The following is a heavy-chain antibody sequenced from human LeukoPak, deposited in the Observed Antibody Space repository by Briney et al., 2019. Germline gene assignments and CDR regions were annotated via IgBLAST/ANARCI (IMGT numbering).Heavy chain of an antibody. CDR1: GYTFTIYG. V-gene: IGHV1-18*01. CDR2: ISAYNGNA. J-gene: IGHJ4*02. CDR3: ARAYYESSAYRHAVYFDY. D-gene: IGHD3-22*01. Sequence: GASVKVSCKASGYTFTIYGISWVRQAPGQGLEWMGWISAYNGNANYAQKFQGRVTMTKDTSTNTVYMHLSSLSSDDTAVYYCARAYYESSAYRHAVYFDYWGQGTLVTVSS.